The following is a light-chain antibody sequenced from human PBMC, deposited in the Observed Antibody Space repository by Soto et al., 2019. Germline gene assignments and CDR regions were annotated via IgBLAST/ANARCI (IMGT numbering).Light chain of an antibody. CDR1: SSNIGSNT. Sequence: QSVLTQPPSASGTPGQRVTISCSGSSSNIGSNTVNWYQQLPGTAPKLLIYSNNQRPSGVPDRFSASKSGTSASLAISGLQYEDEADYYCAAWYDSMNGPVFGGGTQLTVL. V-gene: IGLV1-44*01. CDR2: SNN. CDR3: AAWYDSMNGPV. J-gene: IGLJ2*01.